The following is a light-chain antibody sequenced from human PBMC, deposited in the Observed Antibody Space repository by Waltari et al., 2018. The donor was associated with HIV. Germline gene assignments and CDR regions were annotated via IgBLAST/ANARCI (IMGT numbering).Light chain of an antibody. Sequence: DIVMTQSPLSLSVTPGEPASISCRSSQSLLHSNGYNYLDWYLQKPGQSPQLLIYLGSNRASGVPDRFSGSGSDTDFTLKISRVEAEDVGVYYCMQALQTPFTFGPGTKVDIK. CDR2: LGS. V-gene: IGKV2-28*01. CDR3: MQALQTPFT. J-gene: IGKJ3*01. CDR1: QSLLHSNGYNY.